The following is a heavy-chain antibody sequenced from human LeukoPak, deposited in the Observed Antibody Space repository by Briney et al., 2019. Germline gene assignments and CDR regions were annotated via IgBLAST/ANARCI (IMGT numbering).Heavy chain of an antibody. D-gene: IGHD6-19*01. CDR3: VTRQIAVAASPFDD. CDR2: ISDTAIYT. J-gene: IGHJ4*02. CDR1: GFAFRTYA. Sequence: GGSLRLSCSASGFAFRTYAMHWVRQAPGKGLEYVAAISDTAIYTFYADSVKGRFTISRDNSKNTLYLQMNSLRDEDTAVYYCVTRQIAVAASPFDDWGQGTLVTVSS. V-gene: IGHV3-64D*09.